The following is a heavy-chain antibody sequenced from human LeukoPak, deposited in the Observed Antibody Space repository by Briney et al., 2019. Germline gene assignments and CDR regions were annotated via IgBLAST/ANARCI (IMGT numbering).Heavy chain of an antibody. J-gene: IGHJ6*03. Sequence: GGSLRLSCAASGFTINNYAMSWVRQAPGKGLEWVSAISGSGGSTYYADSVKGRFTISRDNSKNTLYLQMNSLRAEDTAVYYCAKTQIYYYMDVWGKGTTVTISS. CDR3: AKTQIYYYMDV. CDR2: ISGSGGST. CDR1: GFTINNYA. V-gene: IGHV3-23*01.